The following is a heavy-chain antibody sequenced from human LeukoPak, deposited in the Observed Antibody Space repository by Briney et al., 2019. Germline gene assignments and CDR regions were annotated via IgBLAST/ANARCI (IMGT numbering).Heavy chain of an antibody. CDR1: GYNFDKFG. D-gene: IGHD6-13*01. J-gene: IGHJ4*02. CDR3: ARDTPQHLKRYDY. CDR2: INTHNGNT. V-gene: IGHV1-18*01. Sequence: ASVKVSCKASGYNFDKFGIAWVRQAPGQEWMGWINTHNGNTKYAQQYQGRVTMTTGTSTSTVYMELRSLRSDDTAVYFCARDTPQHLKRYDYWGQGTQVTVSS.